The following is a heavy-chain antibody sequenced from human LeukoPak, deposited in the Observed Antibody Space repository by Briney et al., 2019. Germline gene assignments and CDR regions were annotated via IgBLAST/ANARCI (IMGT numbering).Heavy chain of an antibody. CDR1: RGTFSSYA. V-gene: IGHV1-69*13. Sequence: SVKVSCKASRGTFSSYAISWVRQAPGQGLEWMGGIIPIFGTANYAQKFQGRVTITADESTSTAYMELSSLRSEDTAVYYCATDLWAVGARSSIWGQGTMVTVSS. CDR3: ATDLWAVGARSSI. D-gene: IGHD1-26*01. J-gene: IGHJ3*02. CDR2: IIPIFGTA.